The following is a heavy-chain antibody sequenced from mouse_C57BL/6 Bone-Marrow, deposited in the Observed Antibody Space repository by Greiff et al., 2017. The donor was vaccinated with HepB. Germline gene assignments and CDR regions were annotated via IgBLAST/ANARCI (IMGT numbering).Heavy chain of an antibody. V-gene: IGHV14-4*01. CDR1: GFNIKDDY. Sequence: VQLQQSGAELVRPGASVKLSYTASGFNIKDDYMHWVKQRPEQGLEWIGWIDPENGDTEYASKFQGKATITADTSSNTAYLQLSSLTSEDTAVYYCTTLLYYGSSLDVWGTGTTVTVSS. CDR2: IDPENGDT. CDR3: TTLLYYGSSLDV. J-gene: IGHJ1*03. D-gene: IGHD1-1*01.